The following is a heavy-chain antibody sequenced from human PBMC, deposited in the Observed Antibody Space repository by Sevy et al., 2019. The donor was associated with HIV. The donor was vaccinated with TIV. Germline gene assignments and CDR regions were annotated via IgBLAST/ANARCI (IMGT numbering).Heavy chain of an antibody. CDR2: ISYDGNNK. CDR3: TREAYCSGGTCYSFEY. V-gene: IGHV3-30-3*01. D-gene: IGHD2-15*01. Sequence: GGSLRLSCAASGFTFSNYAIHWVRQAPGKGLEWVAVISYDGNNKYYADSVKGRFTISRDNSKNTLYLQMNSLRAEDTAVYYCTREAYCSGGTCYSFEYWGQGTLVTVSS. J-gene: IGHJ4*02. CDR1: GFTFSNYA.